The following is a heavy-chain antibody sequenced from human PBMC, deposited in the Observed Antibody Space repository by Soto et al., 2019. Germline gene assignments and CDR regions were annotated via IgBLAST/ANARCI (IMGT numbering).Heavy chain of an antibody. CDR1: GGSISSGGYS. J-gene: IGHJ5*02. Sequence: SETLSLTCAVSGGSISSGGYSWSWIRQPPGKGLEWIGYIYHSGSTYYSPSLKSRVTISVDRSKNQFSLKLSSVTAADTAVYYCSSTESGTFDPWGQGTLVTVSS. D-gene: IGHD1-1*01. V-gene: IGHV4-30-2*01. CDR2: IYHSGST. CDR3: SSTESGTFDP.